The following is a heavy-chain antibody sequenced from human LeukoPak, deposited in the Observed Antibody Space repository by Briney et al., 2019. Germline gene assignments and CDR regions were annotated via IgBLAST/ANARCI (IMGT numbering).Heavy chain of an antibody. CDR2: ISWNSGSI. D-gene: IGHD6-19*01. CDR3: ARMIAVAAHFDY. V-gene: IGHV3-9*01. Sequence: GGSLRLSCAASGFTFDDYAMHWVRQAPGKGLEWVSGISWNSGSIGYADSVKGRFTISRDNAKNSLYLQMNSLRAEDTAVYYCARMIAVAAHFDYWGQGTLVTVSS. J-gene: IGHJ4*02. CDR1: GFTFDDYA.